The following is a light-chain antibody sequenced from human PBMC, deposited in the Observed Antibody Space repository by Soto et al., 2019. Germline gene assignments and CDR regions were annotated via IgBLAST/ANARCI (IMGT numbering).Light chain of an antibody. V-gene: IGKV1-39*01. Sequence: DIQMTQSPSSLSASVGDRVTTTCRASQNIRTYLNWYQRKPGKAPKLLIYAASSLQRGVPSRFSGSGSGTDFTLTIGGLQPEDFATYYCQQSFSTLLTFGGGTRVEI. CDR3: QQSFSTLLT. CDR2: AAS. CDR1: QNIRTY. J-gene: IGKJ4*01.